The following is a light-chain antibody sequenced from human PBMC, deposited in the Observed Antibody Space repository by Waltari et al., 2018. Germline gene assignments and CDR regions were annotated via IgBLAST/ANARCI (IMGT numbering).Light chain of an antibody. CDR3: QQGSIFPRT. V-gene: IGKV1-12*01. CDR1: QGISTW. Sequence: DIQMTQSPSSVSASVGDRVTITCRASQGISTWLAWYQQKPGKAPQLLIDAASTLQSGVPSRFSGSGSGTDFTLTISNLQPEDFATYYCQQGSIFPRTFGQGTKVEIQ. J-gene: IGKJ1*01. CDR2: AAS.